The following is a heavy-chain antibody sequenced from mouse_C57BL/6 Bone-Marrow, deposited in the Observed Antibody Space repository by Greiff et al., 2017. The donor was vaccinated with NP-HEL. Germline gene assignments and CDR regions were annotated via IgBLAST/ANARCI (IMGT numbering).Heavy chain of an antibody. CDR3: ASPNWAAGFAD. Sequence: QVQLKESGPELVKPGASVKISCKASGYAFSSSWMNWVKQRPGKGLEWIGRIYPGDGDTNYNGKFKGKATLTADKSSSTAYMQLSSLTSEDSAVYFCASPNWAAGFADWGQGTLVTVSA. D-gene: IGHD4-1*01. CDR1: GYAFSSSW. J-gene: IGHJ3*01. CDR2: IYPGDGDT. V-gene: IGHV1-82*01.